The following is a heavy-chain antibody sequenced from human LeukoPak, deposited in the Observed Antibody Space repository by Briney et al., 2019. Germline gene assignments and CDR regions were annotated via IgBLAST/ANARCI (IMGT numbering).Heavy chain of an antibody. V-gene: IGHV6-1*01. CDR1: GDSVSSNSAA. CDR2: TYYRSKWYN. D-gene: IGHD3-10*01. J-gene: IGHJ3*02. Sequence: SQTLSLTCAISGDSVSSNSAAWNWIRQSPSRGLEWLGRTYYRSKWYNDYAVSVKSRITINPDTSKNQFSLQLNSVTPEDTAVYYCARWTNYYGSGSYYKNDAFDIWGQGTMVTVSS. CDR3: ARWTNYYGSGSYYKNDAFDI.